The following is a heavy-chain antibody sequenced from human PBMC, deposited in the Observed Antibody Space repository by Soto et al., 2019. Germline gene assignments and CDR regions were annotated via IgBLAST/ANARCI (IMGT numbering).Heavy chain of an antibody. D-gene: IGHD3-22*01. CDR2: FSNSGSTM. Sequence: PGGSLRLSCAASGFTFSDYYMSWIRQAPGKGLEWVSYFSNSGSTMFYADSVKGRFTISRDNAKNSVYLHMHSLRAEDTAVYYCARDAGSGDHDSGYHYAFDYWGQRTLVTVSS. CDR3: ARDAGSGDHDSGYHYAFDY. J-gene: IGHJ4*02. CDR1: GFTFSDYY. V-gene: IGHV3-11*01.